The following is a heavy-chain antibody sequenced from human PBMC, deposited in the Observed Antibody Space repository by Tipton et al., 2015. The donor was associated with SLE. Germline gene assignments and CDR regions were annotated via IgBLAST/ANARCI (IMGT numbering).Heavy chain of an antibody. D-gene: IGHD3-16*01. CDR1: GFSFSTYA. V-gene: IGHV3-30*02. CDR3: AKTTEFDYIWGPYYFDY. J-gene: IGHJ4*02. Sequence: SLRLSCAASGFSFSTYAMHWVRQAPGKGLEWVSFIRYDGTQKYYIDSVRGRFTIARDNAKNSLYLQMNSLRAEDTAVYYCAKTTEFDYIWGPYYFDYWGQGTLVTVSS. CDR2: IRYDGTQK.